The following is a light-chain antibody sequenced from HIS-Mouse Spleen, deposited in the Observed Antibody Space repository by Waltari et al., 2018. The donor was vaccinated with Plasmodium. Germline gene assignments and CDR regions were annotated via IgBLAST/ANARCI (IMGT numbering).Light chain of an antibody. V-gene: IGKV1-5*03. J-gene: IGKJ1*01. CDR1: QSISSR. CDR3: QQCNSYSWT. Sequence: DIQMTQSPSTLSASVGDRVTITCRASQSISSRLAWYQQKPGKAPKLLIYKASSLESGVPSRFSGSGSGTEFTLTISSLQPDDFATYYCQQCNSYSWTFGQGTKVEIK. CDR2: KAS.